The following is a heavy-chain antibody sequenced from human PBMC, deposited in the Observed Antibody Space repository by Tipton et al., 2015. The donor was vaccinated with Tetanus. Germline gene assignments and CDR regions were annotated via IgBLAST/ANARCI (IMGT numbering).Heavy chain of an antibody. V-gene: IGHV4-61*01. J-gene: IGHJ4*02. CDR1: GGSISGISYY. CDR3: ARDERYGDYAY. Sequence: GLVKPSETLSLTCSVSGGSISGISYYWSWIRQPPGKGLEWIGYTYYSGSTGYNPSLKSRVTISIDSSKNQFSLKLTSVTAADTAVYYYARDERYGDYAYWGQGALVTVSS. D-gene: IGHD4-17*01. CDR2: TYYSGST.